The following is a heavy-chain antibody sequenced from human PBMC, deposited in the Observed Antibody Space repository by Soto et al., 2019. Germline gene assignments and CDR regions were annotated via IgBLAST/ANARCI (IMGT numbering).Heavy chain of an antibody. CDR3: ARRPRLETFIS. CDR2: IYYSGST. Sequence: SVTLSLTCTVSGVSISSSSYYWGWIRQPPGKGLEWIGSIYYSGSTYYNPSLKSRVTISVDTSKNQFSLKLSSVTAADTAVYYCARRPRLETFISWGQGTLVTVSS. J-gene: IGHJ5*02. CDR1: GVSISSSSYY. V-gene: IGHV4-39*01. D-gene: IGHD2-21*01.